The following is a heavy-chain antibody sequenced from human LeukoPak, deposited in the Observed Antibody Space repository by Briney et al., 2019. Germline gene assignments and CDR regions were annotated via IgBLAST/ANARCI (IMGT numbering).Heavy chain of an antibody. CDR1: GYTFPSYF. CDR3: ARDQRYLSSSWTRPRGMDV. D-gene: IGHD6-13*01. J-gene: IGHJ6*02. CDR2: INPTGGST. V-gene: IGHV1-46*01. Sequence: ASVKVSCKASGYTFPSYFMHWVRQAPGQGLEWMGIINPTGGSTTYAQKFQGRVTMTRDTSTSTVYMELSSLRSDDTAVYYCARDQRYLSSSWTRPRGMDVWGQGTTVTVSS.